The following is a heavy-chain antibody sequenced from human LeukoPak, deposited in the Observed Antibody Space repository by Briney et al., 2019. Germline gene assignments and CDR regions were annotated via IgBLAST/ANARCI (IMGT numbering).Heavy chain of an antibody. D-gene: IGHD2-2*01. V-gene: IGHV4-39*01. CDR2: IYYSGST. J-gene: IGHJ5*02. CDR3: ASTLDEGYCSSTSCYSRWFDP. Sequence: SETLSLTCTVPGGSISSSSYYWGWIRQPPGKGLEWIGSIYYSGSTYYNPSLKSRVTISVDTSKNQFSLKLSSVTAADTAVYYCASTLDEGYCSSTSCYSRWFDPWGQGTLVTVSS. CDR1: GGSISSSSYY.